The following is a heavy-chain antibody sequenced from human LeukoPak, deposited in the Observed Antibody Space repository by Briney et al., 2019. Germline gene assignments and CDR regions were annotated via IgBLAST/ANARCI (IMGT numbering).Heavy chain of an antibody. CDR2: INRDGSDK. CDR3: ARDVGRGWFDY. Sequence: GGSLRLSCAASGFTVSSKYMTWVRQAPGKGLEWVGNINRDGSDKSSVDSVDSVKGRFTISRDNAKNSVYLHMNSLRAEDTAVYYCARDVGRGWFDYWGQGSLVTVSS. V-gene: IGHV3-7*01. CDR1: GFTVSSKY. J-gene: IGHJ4*02. D-gene: IGHD6-19*01.